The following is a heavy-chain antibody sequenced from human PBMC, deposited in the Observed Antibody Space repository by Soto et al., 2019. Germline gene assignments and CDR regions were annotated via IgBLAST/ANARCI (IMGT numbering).Heavy chain of an antibody. J-gene: IGHJ6*02. CDR3: ARVDYDFWSGSSPSNYGMDV. CDR2: LDYSGTA. Sequence: SETLSLTCNVSGVSISSTSYNWGWIRQPPGKGLEWIGTLDYSGTAHYNPSLKSRINISADPSKNQVSLTLTSVTAADTAVYYCARVDYDFWSGSSPSNYGMDVWGQGTTVTVSS. D-gene: IGHD3-3*01. CDR1: GVSISSTSYN. V-gene: IGHV4-39*07.